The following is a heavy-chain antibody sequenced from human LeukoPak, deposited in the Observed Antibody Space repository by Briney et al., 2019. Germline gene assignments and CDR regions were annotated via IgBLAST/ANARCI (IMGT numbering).Heavy chain of an antibody. D-gene: IGHD2-2*01. CDR1: GGTFSSYA. V-gene: IGHV1-69*04. CDR3: ASYVPAARGRRFDP. Sequence: ASVKFSCKASGGTFSSYAISWVRQAPGQGLEWMGRIIPILGIANYAQKFQGRVTITADKSTSTAYMELSSLRSEDTAVYYCASYVPAARGRRFDPWGQGTLVTVS. CDR2: IIPILGIA. J-gene: IGHJ5*02.